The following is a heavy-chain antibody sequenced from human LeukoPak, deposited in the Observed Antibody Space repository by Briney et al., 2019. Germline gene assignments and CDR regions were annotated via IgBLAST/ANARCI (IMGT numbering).Heavy chain of an antibody. CDR3: AKALGGYYYYYGMDV. CDR2: ISGSGGST. Sequence: GGSLRLSCAASGLTFSSYAMSWVRQAPGKGLEWVSAISGSGGSTYYADSVKGRFTISRDTSKSTLYLQMNSLRAEDTAVYYCAKALGGYYYYYGMDVWGQGTTVTVSS. CDR1: GLTFSSYA. V-gene: IGHV3-23*01. J-gene: IGHJ6*02.